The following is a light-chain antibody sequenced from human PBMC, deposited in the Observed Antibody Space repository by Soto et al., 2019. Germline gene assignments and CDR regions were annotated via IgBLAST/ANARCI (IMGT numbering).Light chain of an antibody. Sequence: QSVLTQPPSVSAAPGQKVTISCSGSSSNIGNNYVSWYQQLPGTAPKLPIYDNNKRPSGIPDRFSGSKSGTSATLGITGLQAEDETDYYCSSYTSSNTYVFGTGTKVTVL. V-gene: IGLV1-51*01. CDR2: DNN. J-gene: IGLJ1*01. CDR3: SSYTSSNTYV. CDR1: SSNIGNNY.